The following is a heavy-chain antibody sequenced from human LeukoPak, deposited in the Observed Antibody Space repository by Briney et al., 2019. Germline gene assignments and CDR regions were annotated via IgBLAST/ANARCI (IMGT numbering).Heavy chain of an antibody. CDR1: GGSISSYY. D-gene: IGHD5-12*01. V-gene: IGHV4-59*01. J-gene: IGHJ4*02. CDR2: IYYSGST. Sequence: SETLSLTCTVSGGSISSYYWSWIRKPPGKGLEWIGYIYYSGSTNYNPSLKSRVTISVDTSKNQFSLKLSSVTAADTAVYYCARGGGYDSLNFDYWGQGTLVTVSS. CDR3: ARGGGYDSLNFDY.